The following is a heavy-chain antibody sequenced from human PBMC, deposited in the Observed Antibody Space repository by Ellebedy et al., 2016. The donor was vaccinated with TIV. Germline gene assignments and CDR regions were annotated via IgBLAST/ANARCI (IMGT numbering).Heavy chain of an antibody. Sequence: GESLKISCAASGFTFSTYPMTWVRQAPGKGLEWVSSISTSSTYTYYADSVKGRFTISRDNAKNSLYLQMNSLRAEDTALYYCAREPLRIDYWGQGTLVTVFS. CDR1: GFTFSTYP. V-gene: IGHV3-21*01. J-gene: IGHJ4*02. CDR2: ISTSSTYT. CDR3: AREPLRIDY. D-gene: IGHD5/OR15-5a*01.